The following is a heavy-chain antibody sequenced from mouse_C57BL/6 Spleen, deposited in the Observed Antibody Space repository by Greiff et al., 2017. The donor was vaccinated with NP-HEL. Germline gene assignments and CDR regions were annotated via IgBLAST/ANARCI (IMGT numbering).Heavy chain of an antibody. CDR2: ISYDGSN. Sequence: VQLQQSGPGLVKPSQSLSLTCSVTGYSITSGYYWNWIRQFPGNKLEWMGYISYDGSNNYNPSLKNRISITRDTSKNQFFLKLNSVTTEDTATYYCARADYSNYLYYFDYWGQGTTLTVSS. CDR3: ARADYSNYLYYFDY. V-gene: IGHV3-6*01. D-gene: IGHD2-5*01. J-gene: IGHJ2*01. CDR1: GYSITSGYY.